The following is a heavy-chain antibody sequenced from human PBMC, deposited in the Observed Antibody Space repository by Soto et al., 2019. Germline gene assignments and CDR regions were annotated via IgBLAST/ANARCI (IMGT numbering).Heavy chain of an antibody. CDR3: GRGERTSRLGVSGFGY. Sequence: QMQMQESGPGLVKPAETLSLTCPVSGASLSDNNYYWGWIRQPPGKGLKWIGSIYYGGGTYYNPSLKSRLTSSVATPSYYASLSLRSLAPADTAVYFCGRGERTSRLGVSGFGYWGQGMRVTVSS. CDR1: GASLSDNNYY. J-gene: IGHJ4*02. CDR2: IYYGGGT. V-gene: IGHV4-39*02. D-gene: IGHD3-16*01.